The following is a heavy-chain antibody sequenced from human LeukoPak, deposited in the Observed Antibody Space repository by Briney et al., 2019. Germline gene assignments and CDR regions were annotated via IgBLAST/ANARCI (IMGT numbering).Heavy chain of an antibody. Sequence: GASVKVSCKASGYTFTSYDINWVRQATGQGLEWMGWMDPNSGNTGYAQKFQGRVTITRNTSISTAYMELSSLRSEGTAVYYCARGRRGNGDYWGQGTLVTVSS. D-gene: IGHD4-23*01. CDR1: GYTFTSYD. V-gene: IGHV1-8*03. CDR3: ARGRRGNGDY. J-gene: IGHJ4*02. CDR2: MDPNSGNT.